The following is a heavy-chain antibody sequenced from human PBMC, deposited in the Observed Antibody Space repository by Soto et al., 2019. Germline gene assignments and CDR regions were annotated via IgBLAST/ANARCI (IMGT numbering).Heavy chain of an antibody. CDR2: ISGSGGST. Sequence: EVQLLESGGGLVQPGGSLRLSCAASGFTFSSYAMSWVRQAPGKGLEWVSAISGSGGSTYYADSVKGRFTISRDNSKNTLYLHMNSLRAEDTAVYYCAKGVRAAGYFDYWGQGTLVTVSS. CDR3: AKGVRAAGYFDY. J-gene: IGHJ4*02. CDR1: GFTFSSYA. V-gene: IGHV3-23*01. D-gene: IGHD6-19*01.